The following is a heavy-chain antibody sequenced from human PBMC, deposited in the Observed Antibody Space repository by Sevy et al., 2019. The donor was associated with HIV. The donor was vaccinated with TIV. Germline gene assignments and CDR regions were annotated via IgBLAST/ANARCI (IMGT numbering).Heavy chain of an antibody. CDR3: ARDQADYGDNIYYWFDP. Sequence: ETLSLTCTVSGDSISSAYYWGWIRQPPGKGLEWIGSMYHSGSTYYNPSLKSRVTISVDTSKNQFSLKLSSVTAADTAVYYCARDQADYGDNIYYWFDPWGQGTLVTVSS. D-gene: IGHD4-17*01. CDR1: GDSISSAYY. V-gene: IGHV4-38-2*02. J-gene: IGHJ5*02. CDR2: MYHSGST.